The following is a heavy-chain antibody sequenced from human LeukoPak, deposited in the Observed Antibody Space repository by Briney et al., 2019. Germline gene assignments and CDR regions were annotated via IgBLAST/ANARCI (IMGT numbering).Heavy chain of an antibody. CDR2: ISYDGSNK. Sequence: GGSLRLSCAASGFTFSSYAMHWVRQAPGKGLEWVAVISYDGSNKYYADSVKGRFTISRDNSKNTLYLQMNSLRAEDTAVYYCARVTGGSGSPQVDYWGQGTLVTVSS. V-gene: IGHV3-30*04. CDR1: GFTFSSYA. CDR3: ARVTGGSGSPQVDY. D-gene: IGHD3-10*01. J-gene: IGHJ4*02.